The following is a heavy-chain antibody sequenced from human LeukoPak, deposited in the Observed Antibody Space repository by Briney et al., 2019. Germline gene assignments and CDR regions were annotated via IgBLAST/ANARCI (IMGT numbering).Heavy chain of an antibody. Sequence: GEALQISCKTSGCSFTSYWIGQVRQTPGKGLECMGVIFPRDSDVRYSPSFQGQVTISADKSTNTAYLHWGSLKASDSAMYYCVRSLPGTLLRGYGMDVWGPGTTVTVS. CDR2: IFPRDSDV. CDR1: GCSFTSYW. D-gene: IGHD3-10*01. J-gene: IGHJ6*02. V-gene: IGHV5-51*01. CDR3: VRSLPGTLLRGYGMDV.